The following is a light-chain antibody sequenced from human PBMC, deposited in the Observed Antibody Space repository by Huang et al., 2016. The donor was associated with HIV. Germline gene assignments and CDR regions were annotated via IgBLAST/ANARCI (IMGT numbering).Light chain of an antibody. CDR2: DAS. CDR3: QQRSAWPRT. Sequence: EIVLTQSPATLSLSPGESATLSCRTSQSIFNYLAWYQQRPGQAPRLLIYDASNRATGVSARFSGRGSGTDFALTISNLEPEDFAVYYCQQRSAWPRTFGQGTKLEI. CDR1: QSIFNY. J-gene: IGKJ2*01. V-gene: IGKV3-11*01.